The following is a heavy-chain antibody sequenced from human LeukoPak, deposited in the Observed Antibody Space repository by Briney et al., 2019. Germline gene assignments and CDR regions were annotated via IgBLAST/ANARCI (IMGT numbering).Heavy chain of an antibody. J-gene: IGHJ4*02. CDR1: GGTFSNYA. CDR2: IIPIFDTA. V-gene: IGHV1-69*13. Sequence: SVKVSCKASGGTFSNYAISWVRQAPRQGLEWMGGIIPIFDTADNAQKFQGRLTITADESTSTAYMELSSLRAEDTAVYYCARGGGSYGYYFDYWGQGTLVTVSS. D-gene: IGHD1-26*01. CDR3: ARGGGSYGYYFDY.